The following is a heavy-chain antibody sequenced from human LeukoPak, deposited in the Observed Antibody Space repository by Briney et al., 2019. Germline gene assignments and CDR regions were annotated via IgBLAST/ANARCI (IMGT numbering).Heavy chain of an antibody. CDR2: INSDGTTI. D-gene: IGHD3-9*01. Sequence: PGGSLRLSCAASGFTFCTSWMHWVRQAPGKGLVWVSRINSDGTTIDYADSVKGRFTISRDNAKNSLYLQMDSLRAEDTAVYYCARDIDSFFDYWGQGTLVTVSS. V-gene: IGHV3-74*01. J-gene: IGHJ4*02. CDR1: GFTFCTSW. CDR3: ARDIDSFFDY.